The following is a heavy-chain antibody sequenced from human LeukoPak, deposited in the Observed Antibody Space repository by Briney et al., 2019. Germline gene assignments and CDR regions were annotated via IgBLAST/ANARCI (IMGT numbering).Heavy chain of an antibody. CDR2: ISGSGDNT. D-gene: IGHD4-17*01. CDR3: AKPRGYSTVTTYYYYGIDV. J-gene: IGHJ6*02. V-gene: IGHV3-23*01. Sequence: PGASLRLSCAASGFTFSNYAMSWVRQAPGKGLEWVSVISGSGDNTYYADSVEGRFTISRDNSKNTLYLQMNSLRAEDTAVYYCAKPRGYSTVTTYYYYGIDVWGQGTTVTVSS. CDR1: GFTFSNYA.